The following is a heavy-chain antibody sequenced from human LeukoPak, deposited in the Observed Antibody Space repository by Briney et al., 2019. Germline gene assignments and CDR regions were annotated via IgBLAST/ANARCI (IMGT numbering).Heavy chain of an antibody. V-gene: IGHV3-30*18. CDR1: GFTFSSYG. Sequence: GGSLRLSCAASGFTFSSYGMHWDRQAPGKGLEWVAVISYDGSNKYYADSVKGRFTISRDNSKNTLYLQMNSLRAEDTAVYYCAKDNHSGYTSYAFDIWGRGKMVTVSS. D-gene: IGHD3-9*01. CDR2: ISYDGSNK. J-gene: IGHJ3*02. CDR3: AKDNHSGYTSYAFDI.